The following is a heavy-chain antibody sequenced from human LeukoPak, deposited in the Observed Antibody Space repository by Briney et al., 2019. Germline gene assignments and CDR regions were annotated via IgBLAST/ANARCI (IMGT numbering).Heavy chain of an antibody. CDR3: TTVGQLPSLYYYYYYMDV. Sequence: GGSLRLSCAASGFTFSNAWMSWVRQAPGKGLEWVGRIKSKTDGGTTDYAAPVKGRFTISRDDSKNTLYLQMNSLKTEDTAVYYCTTVGQLPSLYYYYYYMDVWGKGTTVTISS. CDR1: GFTFSNAW. D-gene: IGHD2-2*01. CDR2: IKSKTDGGTT. V-gene: IGHV3-15*01. J-gene: IGHJ6*03.